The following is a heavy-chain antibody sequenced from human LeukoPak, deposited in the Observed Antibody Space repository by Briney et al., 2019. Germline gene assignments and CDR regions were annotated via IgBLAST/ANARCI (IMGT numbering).Heavy chain of an antibody. Sequence: SETLSPTCAVYGGSFSGYYWSWIRQPPGKGLEWIGEINHSGSTNYNPSLKSRVTISVDTSKNQFSLKLSSVTAADTAVYYCARGLLWFGESQYFDYWGQGTLVTVSS. CDR3: ARGLLWFGESQYFDY. CDR1: GGSFSGYY. J-gene: IGHJ4*02. D-gene: IGHD3-10*01. V-gene: IGHV4-34*01. CDR2: INHSGST.